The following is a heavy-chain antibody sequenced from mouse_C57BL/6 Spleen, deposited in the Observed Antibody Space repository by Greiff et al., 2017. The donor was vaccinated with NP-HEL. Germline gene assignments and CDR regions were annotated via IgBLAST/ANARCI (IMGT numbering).Heavy chain of an antibody. Sequence: VKLMESGPELVKPGASVKISCKASGYAFSSSWMNWVKQRPGKGLEWIGRLYPGDGDTKYNGKFKGKATLTADKSSSTAYMQLSSLTSEDSAVYFCARMYYSKEAMDYWGQGTSVTVSS. CDR1: GYAFSSSW. CDR2: LYPGDGDT. J-gene: IGHJ4*01. V-gene: IGHV1-82*01. CDR3: ARMYYSKEAMDY. D-gene: IGHD2-5*01.